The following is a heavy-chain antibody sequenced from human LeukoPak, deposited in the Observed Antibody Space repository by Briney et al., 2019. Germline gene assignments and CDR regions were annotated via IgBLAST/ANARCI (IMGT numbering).Heavy chain of an antibody. J-gene: IGHJ4*02. D-gene: IGHD6-6*01. CDR2: ISYDGSNK. CDR3: ARASSQSSSSSSQGY. V-gene: IGHV3-30-3*01. Sequence: GGSLRLSCAASGFTFSSYAMHWVRQAPGKGLEWVAVISYDGSNKYYADSVKGRFTISRDNSKNTLYLQMNSLRAEDTAVYYCARASSQSSSSSSQGYWGQGTLVTVSS. CDR1: GFTFSSYA.